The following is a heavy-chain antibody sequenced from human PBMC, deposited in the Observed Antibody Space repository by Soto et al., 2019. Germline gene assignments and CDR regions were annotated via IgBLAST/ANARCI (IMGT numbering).Heavy chain of an antibody. Sequence: PAGSMELSCSATGVTFSISVVRWVRQVQGKGLEWVSAISGSGGSTYYADSVKGRFTISRDNSKNTLYLQMNSLRAEDTAVYYCAKFSSSGWHDAFDIWGQGTMVTVSS. CDR2: ISGSGGST. V-gene: IGHV3-23*01. CDR1: GVTFSISV. J-gene: IGHJ3*02. D-gene: IGHD6-19*01. CDR3: AKFSSSGWHDAFDI.